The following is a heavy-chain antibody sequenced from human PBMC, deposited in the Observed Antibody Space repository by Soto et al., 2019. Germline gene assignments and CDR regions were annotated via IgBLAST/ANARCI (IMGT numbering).Heavy chain of an antibody. CDR2: ISAYNGNT. CDR3: GRGPTSSGWHVDFDF. J-gene: IGHJ4*02. V-gene: IGHV1-18*04. D-gene: IGHD6-19*01. CDR1: GYTFTSHG. Sequence: ASVKASCKASGYTFTSHGISWVRQAPGQGLEWMGWISAYNGNTNYAQKLQGRVTMTTDTSTSTAYMELRSLRSDDTAVYYCGRGPTSSGWHVDFDFWGQGTLVTVSS.